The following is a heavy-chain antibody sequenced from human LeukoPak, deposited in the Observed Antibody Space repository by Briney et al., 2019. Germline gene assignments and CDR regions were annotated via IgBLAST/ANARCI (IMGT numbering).Heavy chain of an antibody. V-gene: IGHV3-21*01. Sequence: GGSLRLSCVASGFIFNNYAMNWVRQAPGKGLEWVSSISSSSYIYYADSVKGRFTISRDNAENSLYLQMSSLRAEDTAVYYCARDRTYYYENSGYGYWGQGALVTVSS. CDR1: GFIFNNYA. D-gene: IGHD3-22*01. CDR2: ISSSSYI. J-gene: IGHJ4*02. CDR3: ARDRTYYYENSGYGY.